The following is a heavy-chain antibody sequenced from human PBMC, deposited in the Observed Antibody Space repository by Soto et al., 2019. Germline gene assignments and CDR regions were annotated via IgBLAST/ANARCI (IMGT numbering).Heavy chain of an antibody. D-gene: IGHD5-12*01. J-gene: IGHJ4*02. CDR1: GGSISICC. Sequence: SETLSLTCTVSGGSISICCCGWGRQPPGTGLELVGYIHISGTHNYNPSLTSRLTISVDTSKHLFSLKLNSVTAADTAVYYCARDQMATLYFDYWGQGTLVTVSS. CDR2: IHISGTH. V-gene: IGHV4-59*01. CDR3: ARDQMATLYFDY.